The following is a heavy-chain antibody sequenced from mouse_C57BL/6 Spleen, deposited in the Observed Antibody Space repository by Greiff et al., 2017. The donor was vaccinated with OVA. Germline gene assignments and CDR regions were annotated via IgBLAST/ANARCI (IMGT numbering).Heavy chain of an antibody. CDR3: ARGDGYYVS. V-gene: IGHV1-81*01. J-gene: IGHJ2*01. D-gene: IGHD2-3*01. CDR2: IYPRSGNT. CDR1: GYTFTSYG. Sequence: QVQLQQSGAELARPGASVKLSCKASGYTFTSYGISWVKQRTGQGLEWIGEIYPRSGNTYYNEKFKGKATLTADKSSSTAYMELRSLTSEDSAVYFCARGDGYYVSWGQGTTLTVSS.